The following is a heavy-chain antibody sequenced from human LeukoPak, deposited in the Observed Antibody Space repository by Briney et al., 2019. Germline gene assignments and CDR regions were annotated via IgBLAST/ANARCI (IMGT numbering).Heavy chain of an antibody. V-gene: IGHV3-11*04. CDR3: ARRRTYYDSSGYSSDAFDI. CDR2: INSSGSTI. D-gene: IGHD3-22*01. CDR1: GFTLSDQY. J-gene: IGHJ3*02. Sequence: GSLKLPCAASGFTLSDQYMNLIRQAPGKGLEWVSYINSSGSTIYYADSVKGRFTISRDNAKNSLYLQMNSLRAEDTAVYYCARRRTYYDSSGYSSDAFDIWGQGTMVTVSS.